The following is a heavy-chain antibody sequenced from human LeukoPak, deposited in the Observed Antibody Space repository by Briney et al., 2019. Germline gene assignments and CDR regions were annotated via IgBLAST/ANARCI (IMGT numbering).Heavy chain of an antibody. Sequence: GGSLRLSCAASGFTFSDYYMSWIRQAPGKGLEWVLYISSSSSYTNYADSVKSRFTISRDNAKNSLYLQMNSLRAEDTAVYYCARERDGGVIVGADYWGQGTLVTVSS. CDR3: ARERDGGVIVGADY. CDR1: GFTFSDYY. CDR2: ISSSSSYT. D-gene: IGHD3-16*02. V-gene: IGHV3-11*06. J-gene: IGHJ4*02.